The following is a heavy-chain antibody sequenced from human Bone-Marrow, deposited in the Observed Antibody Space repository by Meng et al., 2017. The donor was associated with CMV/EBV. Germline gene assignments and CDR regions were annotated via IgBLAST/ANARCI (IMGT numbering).Heavy chain of an antibody. CDR1: GYTFTSYD. Sequence: ASVKVSCKASGYTFTSYDINWVRQATGQGLEWMGWMNPNSGNTGYAQKFQGRVTMTRNTSISTAYMELSSLRSDDTAVYYCARGMDYYYDSSGYYGWFDPWGQGTLVTVSS. CDR3: ARGMDYYYDSSGYYGWFDP. V-gene: IGHV1-8*01. CDR2: MNPNSGNT. J-gene: IGHJ5*02. D-gene: IGHD3-22*01.